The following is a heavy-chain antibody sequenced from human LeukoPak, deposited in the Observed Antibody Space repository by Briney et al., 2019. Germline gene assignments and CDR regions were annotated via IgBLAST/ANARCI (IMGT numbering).Heavy chain of an antibody. Sequence: GESLKTSCKGSGYSFTSYWIGWVRQLPGEGLEWMGIIYPGDSDTRYSPSFQGQVTISADKSISTAYLQWRSLKASDTAMYYCARRRILTGYYYYFDYWGQGTLVTVSS. J-gene: IGHJ4*02. D-gene: IGHD3-9*01. CDR3: ARRRILTGYYYYFDY. V-gene: IGHV5-51*01. CDR2: IYPGDSDT. CDR1: GYSFTSYW.